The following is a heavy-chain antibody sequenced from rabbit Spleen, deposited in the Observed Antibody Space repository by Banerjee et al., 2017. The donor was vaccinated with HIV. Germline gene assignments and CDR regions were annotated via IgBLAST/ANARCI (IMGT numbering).Heavy chain of an antibody. Sequence: QLKESGGGLVQPGGSLKLSCKASGFDFSSYYMSWVRQAPGKGLEWIGYIDPVFGSAYYASWVNDRFSISRENTQNTVSLQLNSLTAADTATYFCVRDTWHFNLWGPGTLVTVS. CDR1: GFDFSSYY. CDR3: VRDTWHFNL. D-gene: IGHD3-1*01. V-gene: IGHV1S7*01. J-gene: IGHJ4*01. CDR2: IDPVFGSA.